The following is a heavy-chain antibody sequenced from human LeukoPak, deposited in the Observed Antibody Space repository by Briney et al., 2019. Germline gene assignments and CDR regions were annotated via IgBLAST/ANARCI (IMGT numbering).Heavy chain of an antibody. CDR1: GGSISRYY. V-gene: IGHV4-59*01. CDR3: ARALVVVPAATAWWFDP. D-gene: IGHD2-2*01. J-gene: IGHJ5*02. Sequence: SETLSLTCTVSGGSISRYYWSWIRQPPGKGLEGIGYIYYSWSTNYNPSLKSRVTISVDTSKNQFSLTLSSVTAADTAVYSCARALVVVPAATAWWFDPWGQGTLVTVSS. CDR2: IYYSWST.